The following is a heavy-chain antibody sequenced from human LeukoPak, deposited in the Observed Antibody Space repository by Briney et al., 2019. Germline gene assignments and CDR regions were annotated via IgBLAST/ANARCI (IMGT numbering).Heavy chain of an antibody. CDR1: GFAFGDYA. V-gene: IGHV3-49*03. J-gene: IGHJ4*02. D-gene: IGHD3-10*01. CDR3: TRARPMVRGVTAYYFDY. CDR2: IRSKAYGETT. Sequence: GGSLRLSCTGSGFAFGDYAMSWFRQAPGKGLEWVGFIRSKAYGETTEHAASVMGRFTISRDDSKSIAYLQMNSLKTEDTAVYYCTRARPMVRGVTAYYFDYWGQGTLVTVSS.